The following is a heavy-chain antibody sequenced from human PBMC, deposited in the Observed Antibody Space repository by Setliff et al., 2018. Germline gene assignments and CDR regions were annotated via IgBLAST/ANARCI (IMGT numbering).Heavy chain of an antibody. V-gene: IGHV3-21*01. Sequence: KPVGSLRLSCEGSGFSFSSHPMHWVRQAPGKGLEWVSSISSRSSNIYYADSVKGRFTISRDNAKNSLYLQMNSLRAEDTAVYYCARLPQVVKGGDVEVWGKGTTVTVSS. CDR2: ISSRSSNI. J-gene: IGHJ6*04. CDR1: GFSFSSHP. CDR3: ARLPQVVKGGDVEV. D-gene: IGHD6-6*01.